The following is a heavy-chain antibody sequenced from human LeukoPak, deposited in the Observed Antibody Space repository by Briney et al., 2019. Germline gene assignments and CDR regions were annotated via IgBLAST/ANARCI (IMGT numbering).Heavy chain of an antibody. Sequence: GGSLRLSCAASGFTFSTYAMSWVRQAPGKGLEWVSGISGSGGSTYYADSVKGRFTISRDNAKNSLYLQMNSLRAEDTAVYYCARGTLGYCSSTSCYPYFDYWGQGTLVTVSS. J-gene: IGHJ4*02. CDR1: GFTFSTYA. CDR2: ISGSGGST. D-gene: IGHD2-2*01. V-gene: IGHV3-23*01. CDR3: ARGTLGYCSSTSCYPYFDY.